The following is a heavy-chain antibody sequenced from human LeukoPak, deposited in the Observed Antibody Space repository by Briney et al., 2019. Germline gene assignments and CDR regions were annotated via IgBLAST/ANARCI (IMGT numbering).Heavy chain of an antibody. D-gene: IGHD2-2*01. J-gene: IGHJ4*02. V-gene: IGHV3-7*01. CDR3: ATSSDAPANI. Sequence: GGSLRLSCAVSGFTFSTYWMSWVRRAPGKGLEWVANIRQDGGAKYYVDSVRGRFTISRDNAKNSLYLQMNSLRAEDTGVYYCATSSDAPANIWGQGTLVTVSS. CDR1: GFTFSTYW. CDR2: IRQDGGAK.